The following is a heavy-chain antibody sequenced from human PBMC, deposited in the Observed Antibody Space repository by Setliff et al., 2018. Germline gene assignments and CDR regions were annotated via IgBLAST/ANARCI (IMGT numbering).Heavy chain of an antibody. CDR2: ISAYNGNT. V-gene: IGHV1-18*01. CDR3: ASDREGFIVGVPSV. J-gene: IGHJ4*02. CDR1: GYTFTSYG. D-gene: IGHD1-26*01. Sequence: ASVKVSCKASGYTFTSYGISWVRQAPGQGLEWMGWISAYNGNTNYAQKPQGRVTMTTDTPTSTVYMELRSLRSDDTAVYYCASDREGFIVGVPSVWGQGTLVTVSS.